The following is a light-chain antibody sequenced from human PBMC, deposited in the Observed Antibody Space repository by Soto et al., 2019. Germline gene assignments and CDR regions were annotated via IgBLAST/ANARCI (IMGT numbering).Light chain of an antibody. Sequence: QSALTQPASVSGSPGQSITISCTGTSGDIGSYNRVSWYQQHPGKAPKLIIYEVTDRPSGVPNRFSGSKSGNTASLTISGLQAEDEDEYYCSSYTNINTRACVFGTGTKLTVL. J-gene: IGLJ1*01. V-gene: IGLV2-14*01. CDR1: SGDIGSYNR. CDR2: EVT. CDR3: SSYTNINTRACV.